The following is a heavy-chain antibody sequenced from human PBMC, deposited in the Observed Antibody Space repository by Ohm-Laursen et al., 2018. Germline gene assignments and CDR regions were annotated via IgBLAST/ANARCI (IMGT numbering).Heavy chain of an antibody. CDR1: GGSFSGYY. J-gene: IGHJ4*02. CDR3: ARGFSGWWGRIDY. Sequence: ETLSLTCAVYGGSFSGYYWSWIRQPPGKGLEWIGEINHSGSTNYNPSLKSRVTISVDTSKNQFSLKLSSVTAADTAVYYCARGFSGWWGRIDYWGQGILVTVSS. CDR2: INHSGST. V-gene: IGHV4-34*01. D-gene: IGHD6-19*01.